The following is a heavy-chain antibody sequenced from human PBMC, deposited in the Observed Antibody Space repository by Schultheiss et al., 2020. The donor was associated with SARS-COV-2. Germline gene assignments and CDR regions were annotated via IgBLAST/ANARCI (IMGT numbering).Heavy chain of an antibody. V-gene: IGHV3-33*01. CDR1: GFTFSSYG. CDR2: IWYDGSNK. J-gene: IGHJ6*02. CDR3: ARSVTYSKEMDV. Sequence: GGSLRLSCAASGFTFSSYGMHWVRQAPGKGLEWVAVIWYDGSNKYYADSVKGRFTISRDNSKNTLYLQMNSLRAEDTDVYYCARSVTYSKEMDVWGQGTTVTVSS. D-gene: IGHD6-13*01.